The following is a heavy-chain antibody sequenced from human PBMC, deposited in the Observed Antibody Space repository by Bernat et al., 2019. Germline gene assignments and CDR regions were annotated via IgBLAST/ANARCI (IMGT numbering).Heavy chain of an antibody. V-gene: IGHV4-30-4*08. J-gene: IGHJ4*02. D-gene: IGHD1-1*01. CDR2: IYYSGST. Sequence: QVQLQESGPGLVKPSQTLSLTCTVSGGSISSGDYYWSWVRQPPGKGLEWIGYIYYSGSTYYNPSLKSRVTISLDTSKNQFSLKLSSVTAADTAVYYCARVWEKNWNDELFDYWGQGTLVTVSS. CDR1: GGSISSGDYY. CDR3: ARVWEKNWNDELFDY.